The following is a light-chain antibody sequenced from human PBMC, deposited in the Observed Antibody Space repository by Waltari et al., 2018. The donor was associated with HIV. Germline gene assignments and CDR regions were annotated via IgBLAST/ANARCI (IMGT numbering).Light chain of an antibody. CDR1: QSVSSTN. J-gene: IGKJ4*01. V-gene: IGKV3-20*01. CDR2: GAS. Sequence: EIVLTQSPGTLALSLGKRATLSCRASQSVSSTNLAWYQQKPGQPPRLLIYGASTRATGIPDRFSGSGSGTDFTLTISRVEPEDSAVYYCQQYRRSPLTFGGGTKVEIK. CDR3: QQYRRSPLT.